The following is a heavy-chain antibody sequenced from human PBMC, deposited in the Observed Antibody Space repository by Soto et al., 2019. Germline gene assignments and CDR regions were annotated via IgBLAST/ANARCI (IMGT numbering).Heavy chain of an antibody. D-gene: IGHD3-3*01. V-gene: IGHV4-59*01. J-gene: IGHJ4*02. CDR2: IYYSGST. CDR1: GGSLSSYY. CDR3: ARYAYDFWSRYYIAE. Sequence: SETLSLTCTVSGGSLSSYYWSWIRQPPGKGLEWIRYIYYSGSTNYNPSLKSRVTISVDTSKNQFSLKLSSVTAADTAVYYCARYAYDFWSRYYIAEWGQGTLVTVSS.